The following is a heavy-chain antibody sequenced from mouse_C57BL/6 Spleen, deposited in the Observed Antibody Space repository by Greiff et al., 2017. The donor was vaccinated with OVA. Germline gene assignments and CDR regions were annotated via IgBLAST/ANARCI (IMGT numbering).Heavy chain of an antibody. Sequence: VQLQQSGPELVKPGASVKMSCKASGYTFTDYNMHWVKQSHGKSLEWIGYINPNNGGTSYNQKFKGKATLTVNKSSSTAYMELRSLTSEDSAVYYCARPDYYGSSPFDYWGQGTTLTVSS. CDR2: INPNNGGT. V-gene: IGHV1-22*01. CDR3: ARPDYYGSSPFDY. CDR1: GYTFTDYN. J-gene: IGHJ2*01. D-gene: IGHD1-1*01.